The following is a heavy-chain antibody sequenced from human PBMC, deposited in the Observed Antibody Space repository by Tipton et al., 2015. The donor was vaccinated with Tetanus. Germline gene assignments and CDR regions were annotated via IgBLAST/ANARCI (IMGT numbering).Heavy chain of an antibody. D-gene: IGHD3-10*01. CDR3: ERPEASGRARGFDI. V-gene: IGHV4-39*02. Sequence: TLSLTCTVSGGSISSTSYYWAWIRQPPGKGLEWIGTMYNSGATYYNPSLKGRVTISGDTSKNLFSLTSVTASDTAVYYCERPEASGRARGFDIWGQGTKVTVSP. J-gene: IGHJ3*02. CDR1: GGSISSTSYY. CDR2: MYNSGAT.